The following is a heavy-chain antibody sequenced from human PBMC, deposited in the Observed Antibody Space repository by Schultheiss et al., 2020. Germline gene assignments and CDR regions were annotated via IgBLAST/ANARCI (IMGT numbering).Heavy chain of an antibody. CDR1: GYTFTSYG. V-gene: IGHV1-18*01. CDR3: ARDNSDFDYYDSSGYSY. CDR2: ISAYNGNT. D-gene: IGHD3-22*01. J-gene: IGHJ4*02. Sequence: ASVKVSCKASGYTFTSYGISWVRQAPGQGLEWMGWISAYNGNTNYAQKLQGRVTMTTDTSTSTAYMELRSLRSDDTAVYYCARDNSDFDYYDSSGYSYWGKGTLVNGYS.